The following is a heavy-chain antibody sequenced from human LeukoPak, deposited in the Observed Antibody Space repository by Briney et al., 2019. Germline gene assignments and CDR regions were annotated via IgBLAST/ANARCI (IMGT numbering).Heavy chain of an antibody. V-gene: IGHV3-23*01. D-gene: IGHD6-19*01. J-gene: IGHJ4*02. CDR2: ISFTGDRT. CDR3: AKGGGWLYYFDY. CDR1: GFTFSDFA. Sequence: GGSLRLSCVVSGFTFSDFAMSWVRQAPGKGLEWVSSISFTGDRTYYADSVKGRFTISRDFSKHTLFLQMNSLRAEDTALYYCAKGGGWLYYFDYWGQGTLVTVSS.